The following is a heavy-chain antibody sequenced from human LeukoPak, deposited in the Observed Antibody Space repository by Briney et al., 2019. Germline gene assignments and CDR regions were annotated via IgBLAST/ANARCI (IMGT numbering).Heavy chain of an antibody. CDR1: GGSISSYY. V-gene: IGHV4-59*01. CDR2: IYYSGST. CDR3: ARDRLQFEGVFDY. D-gene: IGHD5-24*01. Sequence: SETLSLTCTVSGGSISSYYWSWIRQPPGKGLEWIGYIYYSGSTNYNPSLKSRVTISVDTSKNQFSLKLSSVTAADTAVYYCARDRLQFEGVFDYWGQGTLVTVSS. J-gene: IGHJ4*02.